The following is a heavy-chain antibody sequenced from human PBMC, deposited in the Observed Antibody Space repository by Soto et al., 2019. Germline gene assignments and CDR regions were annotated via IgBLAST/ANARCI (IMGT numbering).Heavy chain of an antibody. D-gene: IGHD2-21*01. CDR2: ISSSAPYI. CDR3: ARGNCDWSHEY. V-gene: IGHV3-21*01. J-gene: IGHJ4*02. CDR1: GFPLEKYG. Sequence: GGSLRLSCAVSGFPLEKYGMNWVRQAPGKELEGVSSISSSAPYIYYADSVKGRFTISRDNPRKSLYLQMNRLAGDDPALYFCARGNCDWSHEYWGQGTQVSVSS.